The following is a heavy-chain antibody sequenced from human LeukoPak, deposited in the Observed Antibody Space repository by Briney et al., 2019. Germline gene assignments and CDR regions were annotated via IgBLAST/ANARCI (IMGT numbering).Heavy chain of an antibody. CDR2: ISSASNTI. J-gene: IGHJ5*02. Sequence: PVGSLRLSCAASGFTFSSYSMNWVRQAPGKGLEWVSYISSASNTIYYADSVKGRFTISRDNAKNSLNLQMNSLRVDDTAMYYCARDGWFGDYNWFDPWGQGTLVTVSS. V-gene: IGHV3-48*01. D-gene: IGHD3-10*01. CDR3: ARDGWFGDYNWFDP. CDR1: GFTFSSYS.